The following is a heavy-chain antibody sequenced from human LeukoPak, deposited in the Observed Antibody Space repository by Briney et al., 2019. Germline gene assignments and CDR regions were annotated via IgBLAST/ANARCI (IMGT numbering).Heavy chain of an antibody. J-gene: IGHJ3*01. CDR1: GGSISSGDYY. D-gene: IGHD3-10*01. V-gene: IGHV4-30-4*01. CDR2: IYYSGST. CDR3: ARSYYGSGSSFYAFDV. Sequence: PSQTLSLTCTVSGGSISSGDYYWSCIRQPPGKGLEWIGYIYYSGSTYYNPSLKSRVTISVDTSKNQFSLKLSSVTAADTAVYYCARSYYGSGSSFYAFDVWGQGTMVTVSS.